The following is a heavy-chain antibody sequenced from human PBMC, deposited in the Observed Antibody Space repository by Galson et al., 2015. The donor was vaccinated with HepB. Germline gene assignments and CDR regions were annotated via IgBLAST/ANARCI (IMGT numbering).Heavy chain of an antibody. CDR3: ARDAMGRGSGSYSAFDY. D-gene: IGHD1-26*01. Sequence: SLRLPCGASGFAFNTYTMQWVRQAPGKGLQYVTTIPSAGTTQYYADSVEARFTSSRDNSKNMLYLQMNSLGAEDTALYYCARDAMGRGSGSYSAFDYWGQGTLVTVSS. CDR1: GFAFNTYT. CDR2: IPSAGTTQ. J-gene: IGHJ4*02. V-gene: IGHV3-30-3*01.